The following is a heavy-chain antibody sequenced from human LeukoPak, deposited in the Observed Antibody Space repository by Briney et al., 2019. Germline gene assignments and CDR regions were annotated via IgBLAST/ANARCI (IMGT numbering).Heavy chain of an antibody. J-gene: IGHJ5*02. D-gene: IGHD6-19*01. CDR1: GFTFSSYS. CDR2: ISSSSSYI. Sequence: GGSLRLSCAASGFTFSSYSMNWVRQAPGKGLEWVSSISSSSSYIYYADSVKGRFTISRDNAKNSLYLQMNSLRGEDSAAYFCAKIEPPRGGRSGWYETNDLWGQGTPVTVSS. V-gene: IGHV3-21*04. CDR3: AKIEPPRGGRSGWYETNDL.